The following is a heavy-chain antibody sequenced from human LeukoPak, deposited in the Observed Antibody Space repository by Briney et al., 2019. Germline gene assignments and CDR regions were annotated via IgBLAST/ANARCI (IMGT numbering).Heavy chain of an antibody. J-gene: IGHJ2*01. CDR2: IYHSGST. V-gene: IGHV4-4*02. D-gene: IGHD4-23*01. CDR3: AKYALHYGGNSGPYFDL. CDR1: GGSISSSNW. Sequence: SGTLSLTCAVSGGSISSSNWWSWVRQPPGKGLEWIGEIYHSGSTNYNPSLKSRVTISVDKSKNQFSLKLSSVTAADTAVYYCAKYALHYGGNSGPYFDLWGRGTLVTVSS.